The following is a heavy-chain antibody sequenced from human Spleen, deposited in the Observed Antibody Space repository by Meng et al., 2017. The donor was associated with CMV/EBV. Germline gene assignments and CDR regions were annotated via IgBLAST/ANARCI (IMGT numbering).Heavy chain of an antibody. CDR1: GGSISGTNW. CDR2: IYHSGTT. D-gene: IGHD1-1*01. CDR3: ARILPLAGYFDS. J-gene: IGHJ4*02. V-gene: IGHV4-4*02. Sequence: AVSGGSISGTNWWTWVRQPTKKGLEWIGEIYHSGTTRYNPSLNSRVILSVDKSKNQISLKLTSLTAADTAVYYCARILPLAGYFDSWGQGTLVTVSS.